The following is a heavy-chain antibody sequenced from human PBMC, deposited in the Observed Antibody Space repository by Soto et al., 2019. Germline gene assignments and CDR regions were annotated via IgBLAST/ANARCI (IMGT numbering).Heavy chain of an antibody. CDR2: IYWDDDK. CDR3: AHSGDGLAVAGEIDY. V-gene: IGHV2-5*02. D-gene: IGHD6-19*01. J-gene: IGHJ4*02. Sequence: SGPTLGKPQQTLTLACTFSGFSLRTSGVGVGWIRQPPGKALEWLALIYWDDDKRYSPSLKSRLTITKDTSKNQVVLTMTNMDPVDTATYYCAHSGDGLAVAGEIDYWGQGTLVTVSS. CDR1: GFSLRTSGVG.